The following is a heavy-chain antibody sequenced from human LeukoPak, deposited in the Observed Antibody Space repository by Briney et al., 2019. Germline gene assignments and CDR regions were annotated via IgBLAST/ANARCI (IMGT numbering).Heavy chain of an antibody. J-gene: IGHJ4*02. Sequence: GGSLRLSCAASGFTFSSYAMSWVRLTPGRGLEWVSVISTGGDNTYYTDSVKGRFTISRDNSKNTFYLQMNSLRAEDTAIYYCAKGDLGHCSGSRCFSFDYWGQGTLVTVSS. V-gene: IGHV3-23*01. CDR3: AKGDLGHCSGSRCFSFDY. CDR1: GFTFSSYA. CDR2: ISTGGDNT. D-gene: IGHD2-15*01.